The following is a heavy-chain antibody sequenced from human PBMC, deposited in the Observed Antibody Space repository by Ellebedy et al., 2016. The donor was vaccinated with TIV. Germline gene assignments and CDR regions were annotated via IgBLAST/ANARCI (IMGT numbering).Heavy chain of an antibody. V-gene: IGHV1-69*13. D-gene: IGHD1-26*01. J-gene: IGHJ6*02. CDR2: IIPIFGTA. CDR1: GGTFSSYA. CDR3: ARTPVGHPYYYGMDV. Sequence: AASVKVSCKASGGTFSSYAISWVRQAPGQGLEWMGGIIPIFGTANYAQKFQGRVTITADESTSTAYMELSSLRSEDTAVYYCARTPVGHPYYYGMDVWGQGTTVTVSS.